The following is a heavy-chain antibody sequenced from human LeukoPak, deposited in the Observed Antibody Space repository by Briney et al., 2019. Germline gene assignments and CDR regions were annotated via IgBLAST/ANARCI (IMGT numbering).Heavy chain of an antibody. CDR1: GGSFSGYY. CDR3: ARENSYYYYMDV. D-gene: IGHD4-23*01. Sequence: PSETLSLTCAVYGGSFSGYYWSWIRQPPGKGLEWIGEINHSGSTNYNPSLKSRVTISVDTSKNQFSLKLSSVTAADTAVYYCARENSYYYYMDVWGKGTTVTVSS. V-gene: IGHV4-34*01. J-gene: IGHJ6*03. CDR2: INHSGST.